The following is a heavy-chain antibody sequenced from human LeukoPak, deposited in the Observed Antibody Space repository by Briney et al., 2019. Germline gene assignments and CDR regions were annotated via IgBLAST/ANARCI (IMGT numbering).Heavy chain of an antibody. J-gene: IGHJ4*02. Sequence: RPSQTLSLTCSVSGGSISSYSWSCIRHPAGEGLEWIGRIYSSGSNSYSPSLKGRVTMSADRCKNQCSLMLSSVTAADTAVYYCARDSSAWSFDYWGQGALVSVSS. V-gene: IGHV4-4*07. CDR3: ARDSSAWSFDY. D-gene: IGHD6-19*01. CDR1: GGSISSYS. CDR2: IYSSGSN.